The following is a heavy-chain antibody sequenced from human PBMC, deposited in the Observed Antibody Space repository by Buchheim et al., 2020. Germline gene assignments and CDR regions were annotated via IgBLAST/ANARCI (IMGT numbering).Heavy chain of an antibody. J-gene: IGHJ5*02. D-gene: IGHD3-3*01. V-gene: IGHV4-39*01. CDR1: GGSTSSSSYY. CDR2: IYYSGST. CDR3: ASPVTIFGVVTTASWFDP. Sequence: QLQLQESGPGLVKPSETLSLTCTVSGGSTSSSSYYWGWIRQPPGKGLEWIGSIYYSGSTYYNPSLKSRVTISVDTSTNQFSLKLSSVTAADTAVYYCASPVTIFGVVTTASWFDPWGQGTL.